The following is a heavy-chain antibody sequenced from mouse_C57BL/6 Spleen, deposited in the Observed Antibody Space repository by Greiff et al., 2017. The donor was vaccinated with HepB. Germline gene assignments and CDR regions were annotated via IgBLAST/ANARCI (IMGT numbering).Heavy chain of an antibody. CDR2: IDPSDSYT. D-gene: IGHD4-1*01. CDR3: ARRRLGRHWYFDV. CDR1: GYTFTSYW. V-gene: IGHV1-50*01. J-gene: IGHJ1*03. Sequence: QVQLQQPGAELVKPGASVKLSCKASGYTFTSYWMQWVKQRPGQGLEWIGEIDPSDSYTNYNHKFKGKATLTVATSSSTAYMQLSSLASEDSAVYYCARRRLGRHWYFDVWGTGTTVTVSS.